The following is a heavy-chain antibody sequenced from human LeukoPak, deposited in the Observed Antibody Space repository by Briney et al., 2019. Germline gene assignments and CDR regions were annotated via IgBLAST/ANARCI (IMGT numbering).Heavy chain of an antibody. J-gene: IGHJ4*02. CDR3: ARGQGATYYYDSEWFDY. V-gene: IGHV1-18*01. D-gene: IGHD3-22*01. Sequence: GASVTVSFKASGYTFTSYGISWVRQAPGQGLEWMGWISAYNGNTNYAQKLQGRVTMTTDTSTSTAYMELRSLRSDDTAVYYCARGQGATYYYDSEWFDYWGQGTLVTVSS. CDR2: ISAYNGNT. CDR1: GYTFTSYG.